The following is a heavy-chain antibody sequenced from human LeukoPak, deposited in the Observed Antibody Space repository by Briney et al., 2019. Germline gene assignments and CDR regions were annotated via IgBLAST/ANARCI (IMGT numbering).Heavy chain of an antibody. CDR2: ISSSSSYI. CDR3: ARDRQFGVNLFDY. V-gene: IGHV3-21*01. D-gene: IGHD3-10*01. J-gene: IGHJ4*02. Sequence: GGSLRLSCAASGFTFSSYSMNWVRQAPGKGLEWVSSISSSSSYIYYADSVKGRFTISRDNAKNSLYLQMNILRAEDTAVYYCARDRQFGVNLFDYWGQGTLVTVSS. CDR1: GFTFSSYS.